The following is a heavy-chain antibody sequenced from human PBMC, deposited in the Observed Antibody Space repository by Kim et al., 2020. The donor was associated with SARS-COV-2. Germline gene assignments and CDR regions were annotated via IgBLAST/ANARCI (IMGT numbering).Heavy chain of an antibody. CDR2: IWYDGSHK. CDR1: GFTFNSYG. J-gene: IGHJ6*02. V-gene: IGHV3-33*06. D-gene: IGHD6-6*01. CDR3: AKDRAARLYYYGMDV. Sequence: GGSLRLSCAASGFTFNSYGMYWVRQAPGKGLEWVAVIWYDGSHKYYTDSVKGRFTISRDNSKNTVYLQMNSLRAEDTAVYYCAKDRAARLYYYGMDVWGQGTTVTVSS.